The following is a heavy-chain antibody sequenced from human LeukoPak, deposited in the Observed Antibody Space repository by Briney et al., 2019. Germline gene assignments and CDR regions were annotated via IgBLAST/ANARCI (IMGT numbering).Heavy chain of an antibody. CDR2: INSDGSST. Sequence: GGSLRLSCAASGFTFSSYWMHWVRQAPGKGLVWVSRINSDGSSTIYADSVKGRFTISRDNAKNTLYLQMNSLRAEDTAVYYCARDRYDFWTGYSSWSDPWGQGTLVTVSS. V-gene: IGHV3-74*01. D-gene: IGHD3-3*01. CDR3: ARDRYDFWTGYSSWSDP. J-gene: IGHJ5*02. CDR1: GFTFSSYW.